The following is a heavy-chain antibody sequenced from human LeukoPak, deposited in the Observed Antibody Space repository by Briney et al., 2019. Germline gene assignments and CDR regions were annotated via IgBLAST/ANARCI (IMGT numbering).Heavy chain of an antibody. D-gene: IGHD3-10*01. CDR2: IYYSGST. J-gene: IGHJ4*02. CDR1: GGSISSYY. Sequence: KPSETLSLTCTVSGGSISSYYWGWIRQPPGKGLEWIGSIYYSGSTYYNPSLKSRVTISVDTSKNQFSLKLSSVTAADTAVYYCARDPEGYYGSGSYFDYWGQGTLVTVSS. CDR3: ARDPEGYYGSGSYFDY. V-gene: IGHV4-39*07.